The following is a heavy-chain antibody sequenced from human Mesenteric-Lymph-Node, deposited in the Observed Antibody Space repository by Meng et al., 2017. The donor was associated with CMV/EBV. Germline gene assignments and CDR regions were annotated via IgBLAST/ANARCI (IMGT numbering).Heavy chain of an antibody. Sequence: YYWGWIRQPPGKGLEWIGNMYYSGSTYYNPFLRSRLTISVDTSKNQFSLQLSSVTAADTAVYYCVRVLKTYYYDSSGYSSPHYFDYWGQGTLVTVSS. CDR2: MYYSGST. D-gene: IGHD3-22*01. V-gene: IGHV4-39*01. CDR1: YY. J-gene: IGHJ4*02. CDR3: VRVLKTYYYDSSGYSSPHYFDY.